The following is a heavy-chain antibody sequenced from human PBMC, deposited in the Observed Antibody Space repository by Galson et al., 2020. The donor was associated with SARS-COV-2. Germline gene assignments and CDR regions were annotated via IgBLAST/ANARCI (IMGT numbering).Heavy chain of an antibody. CDR2: IYNIGST. V-gene: IGHV4-59*08. Sequence: ETSETLSLTCTVSGGSISNNYWSWIRQSPAKGLEWIGFIYNIGSTNSNPSLKSRVTLSVDTSKNQLSLKLRSVTAADTAIYYCARHGKNYGLIFEWYLDLWGRGTQVAVSS. CDR3: ARHGKNYGLIFEWYLDL. J-gene: IGHJ2*01. D-gene: IGHD3-10*01. CDR1: GGSISNNY.